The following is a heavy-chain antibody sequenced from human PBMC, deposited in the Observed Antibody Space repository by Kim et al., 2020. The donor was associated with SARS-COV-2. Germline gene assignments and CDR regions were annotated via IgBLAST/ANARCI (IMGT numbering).Heavy chain of an antibody. Sequence: GGSLRLSCAASGFTFSSYGMHWVRQAPGKGLEWVAVISYDGSNKYYADSVKGRFTISRDNSKNTLYLQMNSLRAEDTAVYYCAKDMLLPHLYSYALGDAFDIWGQGTMVTVSS. CDR3: AKDMLLPHLYSYALGDAFDI. J-gene: IGHJ3*02. V-gene: IGHV3-30*18. D-gene: IGHD5-18*01. CDR2: ISYDGSNK. CDR1: GFTFSSYG.